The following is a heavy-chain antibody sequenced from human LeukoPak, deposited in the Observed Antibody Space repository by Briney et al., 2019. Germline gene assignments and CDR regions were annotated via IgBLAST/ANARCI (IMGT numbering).Heavy chain of an antibody. D-gene: IGHD2-15*01. J-gene: IGHJ4*02. V-gene: IGHV3-23*01. CDR2: ISGSGGST. CDR1: GFTFSSYG. CDR3: ARVSGYCSGGSCYYVGFDY. Sequence: PGGSLRLSCAASGFTFSSYGMSWVRQAPGKGLEWVSAISGSGGSTYYADSVKGRFTISRDNAKNSLYLQMNSLRAEDTALYYCARVSGYCSGGSCYYVGFDYWGQGTLVTVSS.